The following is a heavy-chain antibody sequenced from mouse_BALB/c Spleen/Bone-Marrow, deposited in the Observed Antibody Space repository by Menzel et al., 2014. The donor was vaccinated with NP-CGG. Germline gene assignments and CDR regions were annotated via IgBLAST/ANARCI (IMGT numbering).Heavy chain of an antibody. J-gene: IGHJ3*01. Sequence: LQQSGSELVRPGASVKLSCKASGYTFTSYLIHWVKQRPGQGLEWIGNIYPGSGSTNYDEKFKSKATPTVDTSSSTAYMQLSSLTSEDSAVYYCTRTYGNYPAWFAYWGQGTLVTVPA. V-gene: IGHV1S22*01. D-gene: IGHD2-1*01. CDR1: GYTFTSYL. CDR3: TRTYGNYPAWFAY. CDR2: IYPGSGST.